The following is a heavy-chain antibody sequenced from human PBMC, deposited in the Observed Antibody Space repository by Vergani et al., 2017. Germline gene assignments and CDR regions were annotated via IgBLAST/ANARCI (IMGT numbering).Heavy chain of an antibody. D-gene: IGHD2-8*01. Sequence: VQMVESGGGLVKPGGSLRLSCVASGFTFSHYSMNWVRQAPGKGLEWVAVIWYDGSKEYYADSVKGRFTISRDNSKNTLYLQMNNLRAADTAVYYCARSGYCSHGVCYMTYYYYMDVWGKGTAVTVSS. CDR2: IWYDGSKE. CDR1: GFTFSHYS. V-gene: IGHV3-33*08. J-gene: IGHJ6*03. CDR3: ARSGYCSHGVCYMTYYYYMDV.